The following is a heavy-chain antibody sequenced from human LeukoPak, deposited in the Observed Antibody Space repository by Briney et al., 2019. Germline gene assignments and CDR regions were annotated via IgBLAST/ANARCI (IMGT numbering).Heavy chain of an antibody. CDR2: ISGSGGST. CDR1: GFTFSSYA. V-gene: IGHV3-23*01. Sequence: GGSLRLSCAASGFTFSSYAMSWVRQAPGKGLEWVSAISGSGGSTYYADSVKGRFTISRDNSKNTLYLQMNSLRAEDTAVYYCAKDERAVAGTRGAFDIWGQGTMVTVSS. D-gene: IGHD6-19*01. CDR3: AKDERAVAGTRGAFDI. J-gene: IGHJ3*02.